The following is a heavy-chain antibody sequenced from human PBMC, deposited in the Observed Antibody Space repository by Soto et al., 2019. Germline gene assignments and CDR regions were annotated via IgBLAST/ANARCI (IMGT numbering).Heavy chain of an antibody. CDR1: GFTYSSCS. CDR2: ISSSSSTI. V-gene: IGHV3-48*02. CDR3: ARVKVVTATDF. Sequence: GRSLRLSCAASGFTYSSCSMNWVLQAPGKGLEWVSYISSSSSTIYYADSVKGRFTISRDNAKNSLYLQMHSLRDGDTAAYYCARVKVVTATDFWGQGTLVTVSS. D-gene: IGHD2-21*02. J-gene: IGHJ4*02.